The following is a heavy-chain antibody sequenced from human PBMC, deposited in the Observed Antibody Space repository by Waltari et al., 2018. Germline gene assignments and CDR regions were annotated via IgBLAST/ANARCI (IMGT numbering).Heavy chain of an antibody. Sequence: QVQLVQSGPEVKKPGASVQISCKASGYTFSSYGIAWVRKAPGQGLEWMGWISPYNGDTSYGENVQGRVTMTTDTSASTAYLELRSLTSDDTGVFYCARGGGLRLGELSSHLDYWGQGTPVTVSS. CDR1: GYTFSSYG. J-gene: IGHJ4*02. V-gene: IGHV1-18*01. CDR3: ARGGGLRLGELSSHLDY. D-gene: IGHD3-16*02. CDR2: ISPYNGDT.